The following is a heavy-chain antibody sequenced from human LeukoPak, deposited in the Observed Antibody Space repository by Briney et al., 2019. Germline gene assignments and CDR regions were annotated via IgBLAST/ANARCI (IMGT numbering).Heavy chain of an antibody. J-gene: IGHJ1*01. D-gene: IGHD3-22*01. CDR3: ARAPSEIGGYYPEYFRH. V-gene: IGHV3-74*01. Sequence: GGSLRLSCAAAGFTFSNYWMHWVRQAPGKGRVWVSRIKSDGRTNYADSVKGRFTISRDNAKNTVSLQMNSLRAEDTGVYYCARAPSEIGGYYPEYFRHWGQGTLVTVSS. CDR1: GFTFSNYW. CDR2: IKSDGRT.